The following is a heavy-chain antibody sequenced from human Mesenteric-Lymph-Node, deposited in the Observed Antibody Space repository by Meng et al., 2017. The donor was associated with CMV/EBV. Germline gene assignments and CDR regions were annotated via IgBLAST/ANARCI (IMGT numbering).Heavy chain of an antibody. CDR1: GLTFSAQT. V-gene: IGHV3-21*01. D-gene: IGHD4/OR15-4a*01. J-gene: IGHJ3*02. CDR3: ARIDYTITSGAFDI. Sequence: GESLKISCAASGLTFSAQTMNWVRQAPGKGLEWVSSISSRSSSIYYADSVKGRFTISRDNAKNSLYLQMNSLRAEDAAVFYCARIDYTITSGAFDIWGQGTMVTVSS. CDR2: ISSRSSSI.